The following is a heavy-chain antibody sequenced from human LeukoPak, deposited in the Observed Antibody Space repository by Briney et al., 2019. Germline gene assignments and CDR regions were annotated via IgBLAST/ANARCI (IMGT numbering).Heavy chain of an antibody. V-gene: IGHV1-69*06. Sequence: SVKVSCKASGGTFSSYAISWVRQAPGQGLEWMGGIIPIFGTANYAQKFQGRVTITADKSTSTAYMELSSLRSEDTAVYYCARDYMTTVTNDAFDIWGQGTMVTVSS. CDR2: IIPIFGTA. CDR1: GGTFSSYA. D-gene: IGHD4-17*01. J-gene: IGHJ3*02. CDR3: ARDYMTTVTNDAFDI.